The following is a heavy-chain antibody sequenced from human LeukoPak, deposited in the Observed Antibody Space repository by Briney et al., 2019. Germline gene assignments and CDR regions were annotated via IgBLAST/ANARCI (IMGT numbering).Heavy chain of an antibody. CDR2: TKQDGSEK. J-gene: IGHJ4*02. D-gene: IGHD6-13*01. V-gene: IGHV3-7*01. CDR1: GFTFSSYW. CDR3: ARAGGTSWADY. Sequence: PGGSLRLSCAASGFTFSSYWMTWVRQVPGKGLEWVANTKQDGSEKNYVDAVKGRFTISRDNAKNSVYLQMNSLRAEDTAVYYCARAGGTSWADYWGQGTLVTVSS.